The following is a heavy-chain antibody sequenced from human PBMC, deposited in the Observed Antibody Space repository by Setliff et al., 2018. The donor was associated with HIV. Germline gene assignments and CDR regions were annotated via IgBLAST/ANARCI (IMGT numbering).Heavy chain of an antibody. CDR2: IIPIFKSA. J-gene: IGHJ3*01. CDR3: ARTSGDAYNYEGAFDV. V-gene: IGHV1-69*05. D-gene: IGHD1-1*01. Sequence: SVKVSCKVSGDTFNNYGLNWVRQAPGPGLEWMGGIIPIFKSADYAKKFQGRVTITTDESTSTAYMDLSSLKSEDTAIYYCARTSGDAYNYEGAFDVWGQGTLVTVSS. CDR1: GDTFNNYG.